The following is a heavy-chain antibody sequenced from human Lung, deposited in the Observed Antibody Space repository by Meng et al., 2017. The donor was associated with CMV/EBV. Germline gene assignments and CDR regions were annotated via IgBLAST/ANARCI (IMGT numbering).Heavy chain of an antibody. J-gene: IGHJ5*02. CDR2: IYWDDDK. CDR1: GFSLSTSGVG. V-gene: IGHV2-5*02. Sequence: SGPXLVXPTQTLTLTCAFSGFSLSTSGVGVGWIRQPPGKALEWLALIYWDDDKRYSPSLRSRLTITKDTSKNQVVLTMTNMDPVDTATYYCAHRPHYYASGGPGWFDPWGQGNXVTGYS. CDR3: AHRPHYYASGGPGWFDP. D-gene: IGHD3-10*01.